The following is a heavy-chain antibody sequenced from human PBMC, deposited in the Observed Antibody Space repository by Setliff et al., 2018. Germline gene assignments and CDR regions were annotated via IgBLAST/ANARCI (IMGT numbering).Heavy chain of an antibody. V-gene: IGHV3-33*08. CDR2: IWGDGGTK. CDR3: ARTCSGSGCYAGLES. CDR1: GFTSSTYR. J-gene: IGHJ4*02. D-gene: IGHD2-15*01. Sequence: GGSLRLSCAASGFTSSTYRMHWVRQAPGKGLEWVAVIWGDGGTKYHADSVKGRFTISRDNSKNTLYLQMNSLRPEDTAVYYCARTCSGSGCYAGLESWGQGTPVTVSS.